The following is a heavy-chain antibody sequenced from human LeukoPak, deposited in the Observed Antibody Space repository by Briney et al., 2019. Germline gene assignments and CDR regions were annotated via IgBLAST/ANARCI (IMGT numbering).Heavy chain of an antibody. Sequence: PGGSLRLSCAASGFTFSSYAMSWVRQAPGRGLEWVSAISGSGGSTYYADSVKGRFTISRDNSKNTLYLQMNSLRAEDTAVYYCAKDRGSPWSFDYWGQGTLVTVSS. CDR3: AKDRGSPWSFDY. CDR1: GFTFSSYA. V-gene: IGHV3-23*01. D-gene: IGHD6-13*01. CDR2: ISGSGGST. J-gene: IGHJ4*02.